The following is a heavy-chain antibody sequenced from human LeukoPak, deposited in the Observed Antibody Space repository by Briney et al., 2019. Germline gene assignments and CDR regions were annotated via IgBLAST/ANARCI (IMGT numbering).Heavy chain of an antibody. CDR1: GYTFTSYG. CDR2: ISAYNGNT. V-gene: IGHV1-18*01. D-gene: IGHD5-18*01. Sequence: GASVKVSCKASGYTFTSYGISWVRQAPGQGLEWMGWISAYNGNTNYAQKLQGRVTMTTDTSTSTAYMELRSLRSDDTAVYYCARLMVRGLRYSYGHHDYWGQGTLVTVSS. J-gene: IGHJ4*02. CDR3: ARLMVRGLRYSYGHHDY.